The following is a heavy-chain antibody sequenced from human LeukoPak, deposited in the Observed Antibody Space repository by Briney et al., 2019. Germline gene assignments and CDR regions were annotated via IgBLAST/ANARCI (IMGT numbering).Heavy chain of an antibody. D-gene: IGHD6-19*01. CDR2: IYYSGST. V-gene: IGHV4-59*01. CDR3: ASTVAGPNYFDY. J-gene: IGHJ4*02. Sequence: PSETLSLTCTVSGGSISSYYWSWIRQPPGKGQEWIGYIYYSGSTNYNPSLKSRVTISVDTSKNQFSLKLSSVTAADTAVYYCASTVAGPNYFDYWGQGTLVTVSS. CDR1: GGSISSYY.